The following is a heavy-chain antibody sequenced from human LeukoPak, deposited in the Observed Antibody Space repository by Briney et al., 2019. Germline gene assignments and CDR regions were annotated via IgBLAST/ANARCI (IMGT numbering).Heavy chain of an antibody. V-gene: IGHV3-23*01. CDR3: AKVGIAAAGIKGYFQH. D-gene: IGHD6-13*01. Sequence: PGGSLRLSCAASGFTFSSYAMSWVRQAPGKGLEWVSAISGSGGSTYYADSVKGRFTISRDNSKNTLYLQMNSLRAEDTAVYYCAKVGIAAAGIKGYFQHWGQGTLVTVSS. J-gene: IGHJ1*01. CDR1: GFTFSSYA. CDR2: ISGSGGST.